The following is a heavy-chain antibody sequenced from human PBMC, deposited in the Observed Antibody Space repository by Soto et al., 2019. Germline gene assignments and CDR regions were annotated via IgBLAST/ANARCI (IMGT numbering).Heavy chain of an antibody. V-gene: IGHV1-3*01. CDR2: INAGNGNT. D-gene: IGHD2-2*02. CDR1: GYTFTSYA. CDR3: ARGVGLYSNYDY. Sequence: QVQLVQSGAEVKKPGASVKVSCKASGYTFTSYAMHWVRQAPGQRLEWMGWINAGNGNTKYSQKFQGRVTITRDTSASTAYTELSSLRSEDTAGYYCARGVGLYSNYDYWGQGTLVTVSS. J-gene: IGHJ4*02.